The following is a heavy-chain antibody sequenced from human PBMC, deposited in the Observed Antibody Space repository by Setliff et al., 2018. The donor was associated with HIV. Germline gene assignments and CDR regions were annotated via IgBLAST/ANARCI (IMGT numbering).Heavy chain of an antibody. Sequence: ASVKVSCEPSGYSFTNHYMHWVRQAPGQGLEWIGVINPTGGSTRNTQKFQGRIDMTRDTSTGTVYMELSSLRSEDTAVYYCASAGAWQRNALDIWGQGTMVTVSS. D-gene: IGHD5-12*01. CDR1: GYSFTNHY. V-gene: IGHV1-46*01. CDR2: INPTGGST. CDR3: ASAGAWQRNALDI. J-gene: IGHJ3*02.